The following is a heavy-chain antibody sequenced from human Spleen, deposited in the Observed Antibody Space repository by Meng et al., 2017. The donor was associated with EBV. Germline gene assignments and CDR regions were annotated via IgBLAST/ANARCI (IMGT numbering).Heavy chain of an antibody. CDR3: ARGTIRGNRRYMEYYHY. J-gene: IGHJ4*02. CDR2: VSHSGGS. D-gene: IGHD3-3*02. Sequence: QVRLPQWGAGLLKPSETLSLTCAGYGESFTGYYWGWIRQPPGKGLEWIGEVSHSGGSNYNAPLKSRVTISMDTSVNQISLRLDSVTAADTAVYYCARGTIRGNRRYMEYYHYWGQGTLVTVSS. V-gene: IGHV4-34*02. CDR1: GESFTGYY.